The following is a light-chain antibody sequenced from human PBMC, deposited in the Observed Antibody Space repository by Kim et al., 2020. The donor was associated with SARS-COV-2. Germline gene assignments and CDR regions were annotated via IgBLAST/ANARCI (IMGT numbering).Light chain of an antibody. CDR3: QQYNNWPYT. V-gene: IGKV3-15*01. CDR1: QSVSSN. J-gene: IGKJ2*01. CDR2: GAS. Sequence: SVSPGKSGTPSCRASQSVSSNVAWYQQKPGQAPRLLIYGASTRATGIPSRFSGSGSGTEFTLTISSLQSEDFAVYSCQQYNNWPYTFGQGTKLEI.